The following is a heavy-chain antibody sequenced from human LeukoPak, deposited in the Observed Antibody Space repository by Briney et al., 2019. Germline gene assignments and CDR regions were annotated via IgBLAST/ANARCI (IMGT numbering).Heavy chain of an antibody. CDR1: KYTFRDYY. Sequence: ASVKVSCKASKYTFRDYYMHWVRQAPGQGLEWMGWINPNSGGTNYAQKFQGRVTMTRDTSISTAYMELSRLRSDDTAVYYCARELRYFDWLLRRRGYYFDYWGQGTLVTVSS. V-gene: IGHV1-2*02. J-gene: IGHJ4*02. CDR3: ARELRYFDWLLRRRGYYFDY. D-gene: IGHD3-9*01. CDR2: INPNSGGT.